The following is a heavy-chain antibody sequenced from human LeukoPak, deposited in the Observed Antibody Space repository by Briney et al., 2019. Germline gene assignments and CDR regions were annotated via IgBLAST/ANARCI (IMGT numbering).Heavy chain of an antibody. V-gene: IGHV4-39*01. Sequence: SXYYWGWIRQPPGKGLEWIGSIYYSGSTYYNPSLKSRVTISVDTSKNQFSLKLSSVTAADTAVYYCARHYHGDYLGKWFDPWGQGTLVTVSS. CDR1: SXYY. D-gene: IGHD4-17*01. J-gene: IGHJ5*02. CDR3: ARHYHGDYLGKWFDP. CDR2: IYYSGST.